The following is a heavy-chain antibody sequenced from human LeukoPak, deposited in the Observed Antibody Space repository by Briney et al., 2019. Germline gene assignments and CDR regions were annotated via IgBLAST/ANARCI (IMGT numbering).Heavy chain of an antibody. CDR2: ISYGGTDK. V-gene: IGHV3-30*03. J-gene: IGHJ4*02. D-gene: IGHD3-3*01. CDR1: DIPFSNHA. Sequence: GGSLRLSCEASDIPFSNHAVHCVRQAPGKGLEWVAVISYGGTDKYYADSVQGRFTISRDNSKNTLYLQMDSLRLDDTGVYYCATALINYDLWSGYFPLGHWGQGTRVTVS. CDR3: ATALINYDLWSGYFPLGH.